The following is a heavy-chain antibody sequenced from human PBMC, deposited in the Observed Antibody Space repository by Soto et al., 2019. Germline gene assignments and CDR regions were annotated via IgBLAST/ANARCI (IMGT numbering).Heavy chain of an antibody. CDR1: GESFSGYY. Sequence: SETLSLTCAVYGESFSGYYWSWIRQPPGKGLEWIGEINHSGSTNYNPSLKSRVTISVDTSKNQFSLKLSSVTAADTAVYYCARGGLVMSKQQLGKGFYYYYMDVWGKGTTVTVSS. V-gene: IGHV4-34*01. CDR3: ARGGLVMSKQQLGKGFYYYYMDV. CDR2: INHSGST. J-gene: IGHJ6*03. D-gene: IGHD6-13*01.